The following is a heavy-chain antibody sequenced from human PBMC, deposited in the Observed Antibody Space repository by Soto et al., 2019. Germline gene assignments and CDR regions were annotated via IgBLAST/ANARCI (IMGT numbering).Heavy chain of an antibody. J-gene: IGHJ5*02. CDR3: ARDWYARFDP. CDR1: GYTFSSYC. V-gene: IGHV1-18*01. CDR2: INPSSGET. Sequence: QIRLVQSGGEVRTPGASVQFSCKASGYTFSSYCITWVRQAPGQGLEWLGWINPSSGETNYAQKFQGRVTVTTDTSTTTGYMELRNLTLDDTAVDYCARDWYARFDPWGQGTLVTVSS. D-gene: IGHD2-2*01.